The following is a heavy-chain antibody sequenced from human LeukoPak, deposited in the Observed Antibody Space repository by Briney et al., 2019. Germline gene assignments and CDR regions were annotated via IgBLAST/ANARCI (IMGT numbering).Heavy chain of an antibody. CDR1: GYTFTGYY. J-gene: IGHJ4*02. CDR2: INPNSGGT. CDR3: ARANRRTGVTNYFDY. D-gene: IGHD7-27*01. Sequence: ASVKVSRKASGYTFTGYYMHWVRQAPGQGLEWMGWINPNSGGTNYAQKFQGRVTMTRDTSISTVYMEVSRLRSDDTAVYYCARANRRTGVTNYFDYWGQGTLVTVSS. V-gene: IGHV1-2*02.